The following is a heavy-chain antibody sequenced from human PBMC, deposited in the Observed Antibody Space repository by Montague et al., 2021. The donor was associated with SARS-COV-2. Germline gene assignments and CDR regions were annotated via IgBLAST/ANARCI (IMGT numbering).Heavy chain of an antibody. CDR2: IYHTGNT. Sequence: SETLSLACTVSGGSISGSPYYWGWIRQPPGKGLEWFVSIYHTGNTYYYPSLRRRVTTSVDTSKNQFSLRLSSVTAADTAVYYCATVPGYSGMHNWFDPWGQGTLVTVSS. D-gene: IGHD3-10*01. V-gene: IGHV4-39*07. CDR1: GGSISGSPYY. CDR3: ATVPGYSGMHNWFDP. J-gene: IGHJ5*02.